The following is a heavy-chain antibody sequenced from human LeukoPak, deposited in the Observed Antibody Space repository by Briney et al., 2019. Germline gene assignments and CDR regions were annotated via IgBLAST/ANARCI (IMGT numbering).Heavy chain of an antibody. Sequence: QSGRSLRLSCAASGFTFSGYGMHWVRQAPGKGLEWVAVISYDGSNKYFADSVKGRFIISRDNSKNTLYLQMNSLRAEDTAVYYCAKDRAVATIPDYWGQGTLVTVSS. V-gene: IGHV3-30*18. J-gene: IGHJ4*02. CDR2: ISYDGSNK. CDR3: AKDRAVATIPDY. CDR1: GFTFSGYG. D-gene: IGHD5-12*01.